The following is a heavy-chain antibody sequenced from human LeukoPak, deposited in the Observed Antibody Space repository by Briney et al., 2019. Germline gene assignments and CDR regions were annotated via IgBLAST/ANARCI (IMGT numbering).Heavy chain of an antibody. CDR1: GYTFATYF. CDR3: ARPTYCGSNCYFNFDY. V-gene: IGHV1-2*02. J-gene: IGHJ4*02. CDR2: INPNSGVT. Sequence: ASVKVSCKTSGYTFATYFMHWVRQAPGQGLEWMGYINPNSGVTNYAQKFRGRVTMTWDTSIRTAYIELSGLTSDDTAIYYCARPTYCGSNCYFNFDYWGQGTLVTVSS. D-gene: IGHD2-21*02.